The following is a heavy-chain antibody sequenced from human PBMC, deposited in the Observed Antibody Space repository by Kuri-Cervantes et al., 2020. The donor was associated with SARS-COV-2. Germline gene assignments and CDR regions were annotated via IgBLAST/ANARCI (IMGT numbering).Heavy chain of an antibody. J-gene: IGHJ6*02. CDR1: GFSFSSYA. V-gene: IGHV3-21*01. Sequence: GGSLRLSCAASGFSFSSYAMSWVRQAPGKGLEWVSSISSSSYIYYADSVKGRFTISRDNAKNSLYLQMNTLRAEDTAVYYCARVHSYGPQDYYYYGMDVWGQGTLVTVSS. CDR3: ARVHSYGPQDYYYYGMDV. D-gene: IGHD5-18*01. CDR2: ISSSSYI.